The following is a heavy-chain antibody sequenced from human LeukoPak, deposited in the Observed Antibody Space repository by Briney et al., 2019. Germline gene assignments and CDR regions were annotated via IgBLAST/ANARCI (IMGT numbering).Heavy chain of an antibody. V-gene: IGHV1-2*02. D-gene: IGHD6-13*01. J-gene: IGHJ4*02. CDR3: ARNVAAAATTGISGY. Sequence: GASVKVSCKASGYTFTGYYIHWMRQAPGQGLEWMGWINPNSGTTNYAQSFQGRVTMTRDTSISTAYMELDRRRSDDTAVFYCARNVAAAATTGISGYWGQGTLVTVSS. CDR2: INPNSGTT. CDR1: GYTFTGYY.